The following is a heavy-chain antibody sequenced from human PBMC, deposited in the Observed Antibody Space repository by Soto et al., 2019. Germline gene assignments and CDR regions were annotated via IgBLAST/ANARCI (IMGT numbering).Heavy chain of an antibody. CDR1: GFTFSSYA. CDR2: ISGSGGST. Sequence: EVQLLESGGGLVQPGGSLRLSCAASGFTFSSYAMSWVRQAPGKGLEWVSAISGSGGSTYYSDSVKGRFTISRDNSKNTLYLEMNSMRPEDTAVYYCAIVLRYSYGSVYFDYWGQGTLVTVSS. J-gene: IGHJ4*02. CDR3: AIVLRYSYGSVYFDY. D-gene: IGHD5-18*01. V-gene: IGHV3-23*01.